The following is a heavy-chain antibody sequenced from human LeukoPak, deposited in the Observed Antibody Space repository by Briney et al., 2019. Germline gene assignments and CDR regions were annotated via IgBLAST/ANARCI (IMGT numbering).Heavy chain of an antibody. J-gene: IGHJ5*02. V-gene: IGHV4-30-2*01. CDR2: IYHSGST. CDR3: ARDSPSAARS. CDR1: GGSISSGGYY. Sequence: SETLSLTCTVSGGSISSGGYYWSWIRQPPGKGLEWIGYIYHSGSTYYNPSLKSRVTISVDRSKNQFSLKLSSVTAADTAVYYCARDSPSAARSWGQGTLVTVSS.